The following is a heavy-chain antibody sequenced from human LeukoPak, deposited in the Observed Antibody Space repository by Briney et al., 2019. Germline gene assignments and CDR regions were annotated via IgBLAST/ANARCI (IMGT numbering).Heavy chain of an antibody. CDR3: AKVSSSGWLFDY. CDR2: ITGSDGST. CDR1: GFTFTSYA. V-gene: IGHV3-23*01. Sequence: PGGSLRLSCAASGFTFTSYAMSWVRQAPGKGPVWVSGITGSDGSTYYAESVKGRFTISRDNSKNTLYLQMSRLRAEDTAVYYCAKVSSSGWLFDYWGQGTLVTVSS. J-gene: IGHJ4*02. D-gene: IGHD6-19*01.